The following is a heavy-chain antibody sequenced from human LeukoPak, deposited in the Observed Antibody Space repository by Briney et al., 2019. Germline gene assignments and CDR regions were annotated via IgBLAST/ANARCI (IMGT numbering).Heavy chain of an antibody. J-gene: IGHJ4*02. CDR1: GGSISSYY. Sequence: SETLSLTCTVSGGSISSYYWSWIRQPAGKGLEWIGRIYTSGSTNYNPSLKSRVTTSVDTSKNQFSLKLSSVTAADTAVYYCARSEDRPTTFDYWGQGTLVTVSS. CDR2: IYTSGST. D-gene: IGHD1-14*01. V-gene: IGHV4-4*07. CDR3: ARSEDRPTTFDY.